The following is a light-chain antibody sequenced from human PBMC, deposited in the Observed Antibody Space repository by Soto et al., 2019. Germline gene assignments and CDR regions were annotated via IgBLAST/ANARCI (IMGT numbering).Light chain of an antibody. CDR2: AAS. Sequence: DIQMTQSPSSLSASVGDRVTITCRASQGFRIALAWYQQRPGKAPKRLIFAASSLQSGVPSRFSGSGCGTDFTLTISSLQPDDFATYYCQQYNRFSTWTFGQGTKVDIK. J-gene: IGKJ1*01. CDR3: QQYNRFSTWT. V-gene: IGKV1-17*01. CDR1: QGFRIA.